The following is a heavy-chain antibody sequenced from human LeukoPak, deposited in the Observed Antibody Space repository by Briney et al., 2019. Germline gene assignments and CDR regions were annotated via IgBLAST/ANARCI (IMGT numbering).Heavy chain of an antibody. Sequence: MTSETLSLTCTVSGESISGFYWNWIRQPPGKGLEWIGYIYYSGSTNYNPSLKSRVTISVDTSKNQFSLKLSSVTAADTAVYYCASYDPVSLYYFDYWGQGTLVTVSS. D-gene: IGHD3-3*01. CDR2: IYYSGST. J-gene: IGHJ4*02. CDR1: GESISGFY. V-gene: IGHV4-59*08. CDR3: ASYDPVSLYYFDY.